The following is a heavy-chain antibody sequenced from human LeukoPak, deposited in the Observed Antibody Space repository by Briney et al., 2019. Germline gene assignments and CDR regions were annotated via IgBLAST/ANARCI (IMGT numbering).Heavy chain of an antibody. V-gene: IGHV4-4*07. CDR3: ARDDTIFGVALDY. CDR1: GGSISRYY. D-gene: IGHD3-3*01. J-gene: IGHJ4*02. Sequence: SETLSLTCTVSGGSISRYYWSWIRQPAGKGLEWIGRIYTSGSTNYNPSLKSRVTMSVDTSKNQFSLKLSSVTAADRAVYYCARDDTIFGVALDYWGQGTLVTVSS. CDR2: IYTSGST.